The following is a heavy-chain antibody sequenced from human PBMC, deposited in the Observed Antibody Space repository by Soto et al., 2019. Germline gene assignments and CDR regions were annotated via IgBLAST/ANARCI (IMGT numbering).Heavy chain of an antibody. D-gene: IGHD3-10*01. V-gene: IGHV5-51*01. Sequence: PGESLKISCKGSGYSFTSYLIGWVRQMPGKGLEWIGIIYPGDSDTRYSPSFQGQVTISADKSISTAYLQWSSLKASDTAMYYCARPGYGSGSYYIRDYYFDYWGQGTLVTVSS. CDR1: GYSFTSYL. J-gene: IGHJ4*02. CDR3: ARPGYGSGSYYIRDYYFDY. CDR2: IYPGDSDT.